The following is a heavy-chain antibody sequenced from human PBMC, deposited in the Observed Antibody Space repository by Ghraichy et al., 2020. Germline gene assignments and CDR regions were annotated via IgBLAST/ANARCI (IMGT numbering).Heavy chain of an antibody. CDR2: ITGGGADT. V-gene: IGHV3-23*01. J-gene: IGHJ5*02. D-gene: IGHD2-21*02. CDR3: AKESTPEGDSLRWIDP. Sequence: GGSLRLSCAASGFTFRRNAMSWVRQAPVKGLQWVSAITGGGADTWYADSVKGRFIISRDNSKNMLYLQMNSLRAEDTAIYYCAKESTPEGDSLRWIDPWGQVTMVTVSS. CDR1: GFTFRRNA.